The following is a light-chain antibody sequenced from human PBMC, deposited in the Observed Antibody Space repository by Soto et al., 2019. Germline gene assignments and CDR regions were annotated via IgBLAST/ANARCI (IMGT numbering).Light chain of an antibody. V-gene: IGKV3-20*01. J-gene: IGKJ4*01. CDR3: QQHDNSPRT. CDR1: QSVTSTY. Sequence: EFVLTQSPGTLSLSPGERATLSCRASQSVTSTYLGWYQQKPGQAPRLLIYGASNRATGIPDRFSGSGSGTDFTLTISRLEPEDFAVYYCQQHDNSPRTFGGGTKVDIK. CDR2: GAS.